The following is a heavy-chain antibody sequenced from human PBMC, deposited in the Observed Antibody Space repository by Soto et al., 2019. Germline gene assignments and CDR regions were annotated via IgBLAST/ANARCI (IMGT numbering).Heavy chain of an antibody. J-gene: IGHJ4*01. Sequence: PGGSMKLSCATSGFTFSSYAMHWVRQAPSKGLEWVAVISYDGSNKYYADSVKGRFTISRDNVKNSLYLQMKSLRVEDTAVYYCARTGWDFWSVYFPFHYWGHGT. D-gene: IGHD3-3*01. CDR3: ARTGWDFWSVYFPFHY. CDR2: ISYDGSNK. V-gene: IGHV3-30-3*01. CDR1: GFTFSSYA.